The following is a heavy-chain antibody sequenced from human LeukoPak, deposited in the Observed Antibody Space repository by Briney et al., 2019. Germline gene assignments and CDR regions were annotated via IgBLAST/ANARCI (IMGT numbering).Heavy chain of an antibody. CDR1: GYTFTSYG. Sequence: ASVKVSCKASGYTFTSYGISWVRQAPGQGLEWMGWMNPNSGNTGYAQKFQGRVTITRNTSISTAYMELSSLRSEDTAVYYCARGRPARQRGYFDYWGQGTLVTVSS. CDR2: MNPNSGNT. D-gene: IGHD6-6*01. CDR3: ARGRPARQRGYFDY. J-gene: IGHJ4*02. V-gene: IGHV1-8*03.